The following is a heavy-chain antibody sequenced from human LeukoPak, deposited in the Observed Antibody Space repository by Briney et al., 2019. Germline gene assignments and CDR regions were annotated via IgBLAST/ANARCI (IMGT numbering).Heavy chain of an antibody. J-gene: IGHJ4*02. V-gene: IGHV4-34*01. CDR3: ARGLSDFDY. Sequence: GSLRLSCAASGFTFSSYSMNWVRQPPGKGLEWIGEINHSGSTNYNPSLKSRVTISVDTSKNQFSLKLSSVTAADTAVYYCARGLSDFDYWGQGTLVTVSS. CDR1: GFTFSSYS. CDR2: INHSGST.